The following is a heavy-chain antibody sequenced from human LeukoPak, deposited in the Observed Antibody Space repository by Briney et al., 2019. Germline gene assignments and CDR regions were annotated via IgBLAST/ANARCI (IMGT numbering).Heavy chain of an antibody. D-gene: IGHD2-15*01. CDR2: IYYSGST. CDR3: ASIGYCSGGSCYSNYFDH. J-gene: IGHJ4*02. Sequence: PSETLSLTCTVSGGSISSSSYYWGWIRQPPGKGLEWIGYIYYSGSTKYNPSLESRVTISVDTSKNQFSLKVISVTAADTAVYHCASIGYCSGGSCYSNYFDHWGQGTLVTVSS. CDR1: GGSISSSSYY. V-gene: IGHV4-61*05.